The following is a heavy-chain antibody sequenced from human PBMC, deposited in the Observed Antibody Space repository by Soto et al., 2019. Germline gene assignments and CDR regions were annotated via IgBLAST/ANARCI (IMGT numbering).Heavy chain of an antibody. Sequence: GASVNVSCKASGYTLTSYGISWVRQAPGQGLEWMGWISAYNGNTNYAQKLQGRVTMTTDTSTSTAYMELRSLRSDDTAVYYCARVVRGPYYDFWNRYFELDYLGKGTLVTVSA. CDR1: GYTLTSYG. CDR2: ISAYNGNT. CDR3: ARVVRGPYYDFWNRYFELDY. V-gene: IGHV1-18*04. D-gene: IGHD3-3*01. J-gene: IGHJ4*02.